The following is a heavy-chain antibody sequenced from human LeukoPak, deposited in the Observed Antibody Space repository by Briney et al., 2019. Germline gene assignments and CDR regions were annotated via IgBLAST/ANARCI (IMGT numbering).Heavy chain of an antibody. D-gene: IGHD2-8*01. CDR2: LSGSGDST. CDR1: GFTFYSYV. Sequence: HPGGSLRLSCATSGFTFYSYVMSWVRQAPGKGLEWVSALSGSGDSTYYADSVKGRFTISRDNSKNTLYLQMNSLRAEDTAVYYCAKVEGIVLMVYAESWGQGTLVTVSS. V-gene: IGHV3-23*01. J-gene: IGHJ4*02. CDR3: AKVEGIVLMVYAES.